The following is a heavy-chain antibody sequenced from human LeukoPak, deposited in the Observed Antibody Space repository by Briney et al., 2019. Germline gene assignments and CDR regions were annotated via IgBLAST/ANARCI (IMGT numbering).Heavy chain of an antibody. Sequence: SGTLSLTCTVSGGSISSYYWSWIRQPPGKGLEWIGYIYYSGSTNYNPSLKSRVTISVDTSKNQFSLKLSSVTAADTAVYYCASHGGSYYFDYWGQGTLVTVSS. D-gene: IGHD3-10*01. J-gene: IGHJ4*02. CDR3: ASHGGSYYFDY. V-gene: IGHV4-59*08. CDR2: IYYSGST. CDR1: GGSISSYY.